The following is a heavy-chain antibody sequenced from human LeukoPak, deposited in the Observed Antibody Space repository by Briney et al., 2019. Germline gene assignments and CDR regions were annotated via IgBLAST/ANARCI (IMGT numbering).Heavy chain of an antibody. CDR2: ISSSSSTI. CDR1: GFTFSSYS. J-gene: IGHJ3*02. Sequence: GGSLRLSCAASGFTFSSYSMNWVRQAPGKGLEWVSYISSSSSTIYYADSVKGRFTISRDNAKNSLYLQMNSLRAEDTAVYYCAGDTIVVVPAAISADAFDIWGQGTMVTVSS. V-gene: IGHV3-48*01. CDR3: AGDTIVVVPAAISADAFDI. D-gene: IGHD2-2*02.